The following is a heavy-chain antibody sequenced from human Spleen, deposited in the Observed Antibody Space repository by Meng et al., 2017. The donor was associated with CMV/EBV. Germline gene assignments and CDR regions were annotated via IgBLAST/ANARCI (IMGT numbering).Heavy chain of an antibody. CDR2: IPYDGSNK. V-gene: IGHV3-30-3*01. Sequence: LSLTCAASGFTFSSYAMHWVRQAPGKGLEWVEVIPYDGSNKYYADAVKARFTIYRDNSKNTLYLQMNSLIAEDTAVYYCARGVVVPAAIYAVPAFDIWGQGTMVTVSS. CDR1: GFTFSSYA. CDR3: ARGVVVPAAIYAVPAFDI. D-gene: IGHD2-2*02. J-gene: IGHJ3*02.